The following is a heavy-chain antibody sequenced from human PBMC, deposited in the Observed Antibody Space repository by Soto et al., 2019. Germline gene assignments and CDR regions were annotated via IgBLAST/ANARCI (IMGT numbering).Heavy chain of an antibody. Sequence: GASVKVSRKASGYTFIGYYLHWVRQAPGQGLEWVGRINPNSGSTVYAQRFQGRATMTRDMSTSTVFMDLSRLTSDDTAIYYCAREKQLGDNYYGMDVWGRGTTVTVSS. CDR3: AREKQLGDNYYGMDV. J-gene: IGHJ6*02. V-gene: IGHV1-2*06. CDR2: INPNSGST. D-gene: IGHD6-6*01. CDR1: GYTFIGYY.